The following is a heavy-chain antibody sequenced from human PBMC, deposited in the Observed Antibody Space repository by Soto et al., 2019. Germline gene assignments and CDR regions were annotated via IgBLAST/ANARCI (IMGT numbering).Heavy chain of an antibody. V-gene: IGHV4-39*01. D-gene: IGHD3-22*01. Sequence: QLQLQESGPGLVKPSETLSLTCTVSAGSISSSSYFSGWIRQPPGKGLEWIGTIDYRESTSYNPSLKSRVTISVDTSKNQFSLTLSSVTAADTAVYYCATRLYHSRGYYYVPYWGQGTLVTVSS. CDR2: IDYREST. J-gene: IGHJ4*02. CDR3: ATRLYHSRGYYYVPY. CDR1: AGSISSSSYF.